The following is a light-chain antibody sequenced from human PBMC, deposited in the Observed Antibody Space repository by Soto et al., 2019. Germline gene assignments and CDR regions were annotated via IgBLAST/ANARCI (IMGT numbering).Light chain of an antibody. CDR3: QQYDNLPQYT. CDR2: DTS. Sequence: DIQMTQSPSSLFASVGDTVTITCQASQDISYSLNWYQQKPGKAPKLLIFDTSHLEPGVPSRFSGRGSGTYFTFTITSLQPEDFATYYCQQYDNLPQYTFGQGTKLEI. CDR1: QDISYS. V-gene: IGKV1-33*01. J-gene: IGKJ2*01.